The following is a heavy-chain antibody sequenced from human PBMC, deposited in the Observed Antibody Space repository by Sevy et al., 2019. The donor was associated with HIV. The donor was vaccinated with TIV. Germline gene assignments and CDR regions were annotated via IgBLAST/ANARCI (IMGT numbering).Heavy chain of an antibody. Sequence: ASVKVSCKAYGYTFSDYYMHWVRQAPGQGLEWMGWINPNRGGTNYAHKFQGRVTMTRYTSIRTAYRELGSLRSDDTAIYYCARGMSAYLLANGMDVWGQGTTVTVSS. CDR1: GYTFSDYY. CDR3: ARGMSAYLLANGMDV. V-gene: IGHV1-2*07. J-gene: IGHJ6*02. CDR2: INPNRGGT. D-gene: IGHD3-3*01.